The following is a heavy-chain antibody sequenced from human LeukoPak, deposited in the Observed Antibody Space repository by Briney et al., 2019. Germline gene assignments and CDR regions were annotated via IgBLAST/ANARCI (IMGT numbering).Heavy chain of an antibody. Sequence: GGSLRLSCAASGFTVSNTYMSWVRQAPGKGLEWVSIISSSGVYTEYEDSVKGRFTISRDNSKNTVYLQMNSLRAEDTAVYYCAKAGPYYFDYWGQGTLVTVSS. J-gene: IGHJ4*02. V-gene: IGHV3-53*01. CDR3: AKAGPYYFDY. CDR2: ISSSGVYT. CDR1: GFTVSNTY.